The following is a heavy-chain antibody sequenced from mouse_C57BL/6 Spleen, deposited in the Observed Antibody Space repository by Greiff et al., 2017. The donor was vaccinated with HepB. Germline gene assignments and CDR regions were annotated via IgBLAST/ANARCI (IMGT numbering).Heavy chain of an antibody. CDR2: IYPSDSET. Sequence: QVQLQQPGAELVRPGSSVKLSCKASGYTFTSYWMDWVQQRPGQGLEWIGNIYPSDSETHYNQKFKDKATLTVDKSFSTAYMQLSSLTSEVSAVYYGASGDYDGYAMDDWGQGTSVTVSS. D-gene: IGHD1-1*01. CDR3: ASGDYDGYAMDD. CDR1: GYTFTSYW. J-gene: IGHJ4*01. V-gene: IGHV1-61*01.